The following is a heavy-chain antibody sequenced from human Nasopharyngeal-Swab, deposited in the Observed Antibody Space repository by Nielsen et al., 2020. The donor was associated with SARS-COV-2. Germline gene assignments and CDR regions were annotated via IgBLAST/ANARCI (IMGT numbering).Heavy chain of an antibody. D-gene: IGHD6-6*01. CDR1: GGTFSSYA. CDR3: ARSGYSNSDIDY. CDR2: IIPIFGTA. J-gene: IGHJ4*02. V-gene: IGHV1-69*13. Sequence: SVKVSCKASGGTFSSYAISWVRQAPGQGLEWMGGIIPIFGTADYAQKFQDRVTITADESTSTAYMELSSLRSEDTAVYYCARSGYSNSDIDYWGQGTLVTVST.